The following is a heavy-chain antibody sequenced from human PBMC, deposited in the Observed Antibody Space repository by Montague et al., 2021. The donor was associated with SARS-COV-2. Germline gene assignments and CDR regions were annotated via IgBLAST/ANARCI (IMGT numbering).Heavy chain of an antibody. V-gene: IGHV4-59*01. CDR3: ARAQNICFIANCVNYFDL. D-gene: IGHD2-15*01. CDR1: GGSTSNYY. Sequence: SETLSLTCSLSGGSTSNYYWTWIRQSPGKGLQWIGYIFYTGGTKFNPSLKSRVSMSLDTSKNHFSLRLSAVTAADTARYYCARAQNICFIANCVNYFDLWGLGALVTVSS. CDR2: IFYTGGT. J-gene: IGHJ4*02.